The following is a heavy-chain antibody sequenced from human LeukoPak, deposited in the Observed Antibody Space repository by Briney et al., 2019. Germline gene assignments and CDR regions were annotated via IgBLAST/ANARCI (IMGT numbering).Heavy chain of an antibody. J-gene: IGHJ4*02. Sequence: GGSLRLSCAASGFSFSTYWMSWVRQAPGKGLEWVANIKQDGSEKYYVDSVKGRFTISRDNAKNSLYLQMNSLRAEDTAVYYCARDHSSSWYGSWLYWGQGTLVTVSS. V-gene: IGHV3-7*04. CDR3: ARDHSSSWYGSWLY. CDR2: IKQDGSEK. CDR1: GFSFSTYW. D-gene: IGHD6-13*01.